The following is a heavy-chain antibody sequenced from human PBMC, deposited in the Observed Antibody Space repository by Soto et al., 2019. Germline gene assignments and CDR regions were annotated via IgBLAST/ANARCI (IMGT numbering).Heavy chain of an antibody. D-gene: IGHD6-25*01. CDR2: ISAYNGTT. J-gene: IGHJ4*02. CDR3: ARDLTPQDSSGFAY. CDR1: GYTFTSYG. Sequence: QFQLVQSGAAVKMPGASVKVSCKASGYTFTSYGISWVRQAPGQCLEWMGWISAYNGTTNYAQKLKDRVTMTTDTSTSTAYMELRSLISDDKAVYYCARDLTPQDSSGFAYWGKGTLVTVSS. V-gene: IGHV1-18*04.